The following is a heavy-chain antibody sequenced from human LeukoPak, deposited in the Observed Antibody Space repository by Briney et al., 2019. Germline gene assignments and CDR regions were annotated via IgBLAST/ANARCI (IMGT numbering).Heavy chain of an antibody. V-gene: IGHV1-58*01. CDR3: AADLEAYSGSYDY. J-gene: IGHJ4*02. CDR1: GFTFTSSA. CDR2: IVVGSGNT. D-gene: IGHD1-26*01. Sequence: SVKVSCKASGFTFTSSAVQWVRQARGQRLEWIGWIVVGSGNTNYAQKFQERVTITRDMSTSTAYMELSSLRSEDTAVYYCAADLEAYSGSYDYWGQGTLVTVSS.